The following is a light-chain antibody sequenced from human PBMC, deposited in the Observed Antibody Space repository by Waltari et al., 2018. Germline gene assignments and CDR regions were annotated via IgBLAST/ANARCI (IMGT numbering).Light chain of an antibody. CDR2: WAS. Sequence: DVVMTQSPDALAVSLVERATITCKSSKSVLFSTNNKNYLAWYQQKTGQPPKLLFYWASTRESGVPDRFSGSGSGTDFTLTISSLQAEDVAVYYCQQYRSTLWTFGQGTRVEIK. J-gene: IGKJ1*01. CDR1: KSVLFSTNNKNY. CDR3: QQYRSTLWT. V-gene: IGKV4-1*01.